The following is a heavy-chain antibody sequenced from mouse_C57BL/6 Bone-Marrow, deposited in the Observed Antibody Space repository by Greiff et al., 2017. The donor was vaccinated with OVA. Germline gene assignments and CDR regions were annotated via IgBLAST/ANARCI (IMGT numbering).Heavy chain of an antibody. V-gene: IGHV5-6*01. CDR2: ISSGGSYN. CDR1: GFTFSSYG. Sequence: EVLLVESGGDLVKPGGSLKLYCAASGFTFSSYGMSWVRQTPDKRLEWVATISSGGSYNYYPDSVKGRCTISRDNAKNTLYLQMSSLKSEDTAMYYCARRWLGFAYWGQGTLVTVSS. J-gene: IGHJ3*01. D-gene: IGHD2-3*01. CDR3: ARRWLGFAY.